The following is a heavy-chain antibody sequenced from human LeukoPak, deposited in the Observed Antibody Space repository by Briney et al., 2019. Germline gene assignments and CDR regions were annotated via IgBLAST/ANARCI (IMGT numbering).Heavy chain of an antibody. J-gene: IGHJ5*02. CDR3: ARDGGYCSGGSCNNWFDP. CDR1: GFSFSTYS. Sequence: GGSLRLSCAASGFSFSTYSMNWVRQAPGKGLEWVSSISNSNNYIYYADSVKGRFTISRDNAKNSLYLQMNSLRAEDTAVYYCARDGGYCSGGSCNNWFDPWGQGTLVTVSS. D-gene: IGHD2-15*01. CDR2: ISNSNNYI. V-gene: IGHV3-21*01.